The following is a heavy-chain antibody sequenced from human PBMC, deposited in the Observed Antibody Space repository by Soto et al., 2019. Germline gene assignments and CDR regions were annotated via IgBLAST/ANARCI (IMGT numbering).Heavy chain of an antibody. CDR3: ARELGEPENWFDP. J-gene: IGHJ5*02. CDR1: GGSISSGGYY. D-gene: IGHD3-10*01. Sequence: PSETLSLTCTVSGGSISSGGYYWSWIRQHPGKGLEWIGYIYYSGSTYYNPSLKSRVTISVDTSKNQFSLKLSSVTAADTAVYYCARELGEPENWFDPWGQGTLVTVSS. CDR2: IYYSGST. V-gene: IGHV4-31*03.